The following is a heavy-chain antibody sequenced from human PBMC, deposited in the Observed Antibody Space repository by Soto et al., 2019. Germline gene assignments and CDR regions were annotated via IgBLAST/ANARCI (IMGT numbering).Heavy chain of an antibody. Sequence: QVQLVESGGGVVQPGRSLRLSCAASGFTFSSYAMHWVRQAPGKGLEWVAGISYDGSNKYYADSVKGRFTISRDNSKNTLYLQMNSLRAEDTAVYYCARGPSSLTRFDYCGQGTLVTVSS. CDR1: GFTFSSYA. J-gene: IGHJ4*02. D-gene: IGHD2-2*01. V-gene: IGHV3-30-3*01. CDR2: ISYDGSNK. CDR3: ARGPSSLTRFDY.